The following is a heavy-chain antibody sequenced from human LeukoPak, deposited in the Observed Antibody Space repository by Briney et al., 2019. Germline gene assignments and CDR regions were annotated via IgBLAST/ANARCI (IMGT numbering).Heavy chain of an antibody. Sequence: GGSLRLSCAASGFTVSGNYMSWVRQAPGKGLEWVSVIYSGGSTYYADSVKGRFTISRDNSKNTLYLQMNSLRSEDTAVYYCARAPRGYYGSGSYHLDYWGQGTLVTVSS. V-gene: IGHV3-53*05. CDR3: ARAPRGYYGSGSYHLDY. CDR1: GFTVSGNY. J-gene: IGHJ4*02. CDR2: IYSGGST. D-gene: IGHD3-10*01.